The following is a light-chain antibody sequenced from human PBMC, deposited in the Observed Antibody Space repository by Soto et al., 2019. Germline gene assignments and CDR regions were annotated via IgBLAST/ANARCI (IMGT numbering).Light chain of an antibody. J-gene: IGKJ5*01. CDR2: DAS. Sequence: DIQMTQSPSTLSASVGDRVTITCRASQSISSWLAWYQQKPGKAPKLLIYDASSRANGIPDRFSGSGSGTDFTLTISRLEPEDYAVYYCQQYDISPPITFGQGTRLEIK. CDR3: QQYDISPPIT. CDR1: QSISSW. V-gene: IGKV1-5*01.